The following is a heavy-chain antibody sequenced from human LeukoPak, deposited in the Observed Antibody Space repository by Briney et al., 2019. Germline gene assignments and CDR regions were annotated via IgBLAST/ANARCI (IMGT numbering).Heavy chain of an antibody. V-gene: IGHV3-53*01. J-gene: IGHJ4*02. CDR2: IYSGGAI. CDR3: AKDPSYASSSDSLWDH. D-gene: IGHD6-6*01. Sequence: GGSLRLSCVASGFAVGSNYMSWVRQAPGKGLEWVSLIYSGGAIRYADSVKGRFTISRDSSKNTLFLQMNDLTVEDTARYYCAKDPSYASSSDSLWDHWGQGTPATVSS. CDR1: GFAVGSNY.